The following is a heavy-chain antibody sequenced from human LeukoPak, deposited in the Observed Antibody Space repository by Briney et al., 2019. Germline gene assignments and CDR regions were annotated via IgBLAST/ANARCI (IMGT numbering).Heavy chain of an antibody. D-gene: IGHD6-13*01. Sequence: PGGSLRLSCVASGFTFSIHWMSWVRQAPGRGPEWLAIIKEDGSVIWHVVSVRGRFTISRDNAKNSLYLQMNSLRAEDTAVYYCARGAGRQQLEQNYWGQGNLVTVSS. CDR1: GFTFSIHW. CDR3: ARGAGRQQLEQNY. CDR2: IKEDGSVI. V-gene: IGHV3-7*01. J-gene: IGHJ4*02.